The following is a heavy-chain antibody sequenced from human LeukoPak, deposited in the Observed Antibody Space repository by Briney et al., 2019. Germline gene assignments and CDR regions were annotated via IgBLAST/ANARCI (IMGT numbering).Heavy chain of an antibody. V-gene: IGHV3-48*03. D-gene: IGHD3-22*01. J-gene: IGHJ4*02. CDR1: GFTFSSYE. CDR3: AKDADYDSSGYLDY. CDR2: IGSSGSTI. Sequence: GGSLRLSCAASGFTFSSYEMNWVRQAPGKGLEWVSYIGSSGSTIYYADSVKGRFTISRDNAKNSLYLQMNSLRAEDTAVYFCAKDADYDSSGYLDYWGQGTLVAVSS.